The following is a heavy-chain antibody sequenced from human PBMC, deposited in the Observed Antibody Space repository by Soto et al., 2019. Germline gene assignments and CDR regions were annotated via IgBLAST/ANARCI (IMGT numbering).Heavy chain of an antibody. J-gene: IGHJ5*02. CDR3: AKYLRIVVLPAADH. CDR1: GFTFSSYA. D-gene: IGHD2-2*01. Sequence: EVQLLESGGGLVQPGGSLRLSCAASGFTFSSYAMSWVRQAPGKGLEWVSAISGSGGSTYYADSVKGRFTISRDNYKNTLYKQMNSLIAEDTAVYYCAKYLRIVVLPAADHWGQGILVTVSS. CDR2: ISGSGGST. V-gene: IGHV3-23*01.